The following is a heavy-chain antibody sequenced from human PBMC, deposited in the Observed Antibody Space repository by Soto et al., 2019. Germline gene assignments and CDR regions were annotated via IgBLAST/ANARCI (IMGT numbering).Heavy chain of an antibody. CDR3: ARKGCSATHCYGGFDP. CDR1: GYSFTSNW. Sequence: GESLKISCKGSGYSFTSNWIAWVRQMPGKGLEWMGIIYPGDSDTRYSPSFQGQVTMSADKSMSAAYLQWSSLKASDTAMYYCARKGCSATHCYGGFDPWGQGTLVTVSS. J-gene: IGHJ5*02. D-gene: IGHD2-2*01. V-gene: IGHV5-51*01. CDR2: IYPGDSDT.